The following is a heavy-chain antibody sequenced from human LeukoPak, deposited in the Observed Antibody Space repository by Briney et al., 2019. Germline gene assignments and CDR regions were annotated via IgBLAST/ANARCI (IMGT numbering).Heavy chain of an antibody. CDR3: AMDSYGPDDY. Sequence: GGSLRLSCAASGFTFSTFAMIWVRQPPGKGLEWVSGISNTGLTTYYIDSVKGRFTISRDNTKNSVYLQMNSLRGEDTGVYYCAMDSYGPDDYWGQGTLVTVSS. V-gene: IGHV3-23*01. J-gene: IGHJ4*02. CDR2: ISNTGLTT. CDR1: GFTFSTFA. D-gene: IGHD5-18*01.